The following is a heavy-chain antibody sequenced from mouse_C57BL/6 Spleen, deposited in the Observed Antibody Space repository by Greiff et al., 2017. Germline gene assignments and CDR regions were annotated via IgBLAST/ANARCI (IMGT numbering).Heavy chain of an antibody. J-gene: IGHJ4*01. Sequence: QVQLKQPGAELVKPGASVKMSCKASGYTFTRYWITWVKQRPGQGLEWIGDIYPGSGSTNYNEKFKSKATLTVDTSSSTAYMQLSSLTSEDSAVYYCARYPALYAMDYWGQGTSVTVSS. V-gene: IGHV1-55*01. CDR1: GYTFTRYW. CDR2: IYPGSGST. CDR3: ARYPALYAMDY.